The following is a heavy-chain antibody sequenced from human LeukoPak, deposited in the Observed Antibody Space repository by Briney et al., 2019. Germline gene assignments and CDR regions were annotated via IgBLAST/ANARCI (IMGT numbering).Heavy chain of an antibody. V-gene: IGHV3-20*04. Sequence: GGSLRLSCAASGFTFDDYGMSWVRQAPGKGLEWVSGINWNGGSTGYADSVKGRFTISRDNAKNSLYLQMSSLTAEDTAVYYCARDQPSHIVVVTAIDYWGQGTLVSVSS. D-gene: IGHD2-21*02. CDR3: ARDQPSHIVVVTAIDY. CDR2: INWNGGST. J-gene: IGHJ4*02. CDR1: GFTFDDYG.